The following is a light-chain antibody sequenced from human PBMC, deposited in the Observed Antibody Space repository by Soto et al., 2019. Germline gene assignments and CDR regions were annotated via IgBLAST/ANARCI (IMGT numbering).Light chain of an antibody. CDR3: QQYNNWPL. J-gene: IGKJ1*01. Sequence: EIVLTQSPGTLSLSPGERATLSCRASQSVSGNLAWYQQKPGQAPRLLIYGASTRATGTPARFSGSGSGTEFTLTISSLQSEDFAVYYCQQYNNWPLFGQGTKVDI. V-gene: IGKV3-15*01. CDR1: QSVSGN. CDR2: GAS.